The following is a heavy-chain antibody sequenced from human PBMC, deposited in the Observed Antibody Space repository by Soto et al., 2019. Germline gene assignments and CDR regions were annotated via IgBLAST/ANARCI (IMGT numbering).Heavy chain of an antibody. Sequence: GGSLRLSCAASGFTFSSYSMNWVRQAPGKGLEWVSLISASAGTTYYADSVRGRFTVSRDNAKSTLYLQMNSLRAEDTALYFCAKDVSGAVTPYFDSWGQGSQVTVSS. CDR1: GFTFSSYS. CDR2: ISASAGTT. J-gene: IGHJ4*02. D-gene: IGHD4-17*01. CDR3: AKDVSGAVTPYFDS. V-gene: IGHV3-23*01.